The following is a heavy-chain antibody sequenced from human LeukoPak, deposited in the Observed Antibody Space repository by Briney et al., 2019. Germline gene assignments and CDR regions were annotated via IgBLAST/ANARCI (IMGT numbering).Heavy chain of an antibody. D-gene: IGHD3-10*02. CDR1: GFTFTNYA. J-gene: IGHJ6*04. V-gene: IGHV3-23*01. CDR2: ISGGYTST. Sequence: GGSLRLSCAASGFTFTNYAMTWVRQAPGKGLEWVSAISGGYTSTYCADSVKGRFTISRDNAKNSLYLQMNSLRAEDTAVYYCAELGITMIGGVWGKGTTVTISS. CDR3: AELGITMIGGV.